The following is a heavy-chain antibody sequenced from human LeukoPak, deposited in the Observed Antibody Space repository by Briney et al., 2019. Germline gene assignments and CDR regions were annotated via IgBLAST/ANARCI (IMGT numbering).Heavy chain of an antibody. CDR3: ARDSFPLTSAGYFDY. Sequence: ASVKVSCKASGYTFTSYGISWVRQAPGQGLEWMGWISAYNGNTNYAQKLQGRVTMTTDTSTSTAYMELRSLRSDDTAVYYCARDSFPLTSAGYFDYWGQGTLVTVSS. CDR1: GYTFTSYG. CDR2: ISAYNGNT. D-gene: IGHD6-13*01. J-gene: IGHJ4*02. V-gene: IGHV1-18*01.